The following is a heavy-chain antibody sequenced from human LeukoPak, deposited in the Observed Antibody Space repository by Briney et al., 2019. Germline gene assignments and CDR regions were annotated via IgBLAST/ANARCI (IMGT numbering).Heavy chain of an antibody. Sequence: GGSLRLSCAASGFTFSSYWMSWVRQAPGKGLEWVANIKQDGSEKYYVNSVRGRFSISRDNAKNSLYLQMNSLRAEDTAVYYCARDRSPDYYGSGSYPHYFDYWGQGTLVTVSS. CDR1: GFTFSSYW. V-gene: IGHV3-7*01. D-gene: IGHD3-10*01. J-gene: IGHJ4*02. CDR2: IKQDGSEK. CDR3: ARDRSPDYYGSGSYPHYFDY.